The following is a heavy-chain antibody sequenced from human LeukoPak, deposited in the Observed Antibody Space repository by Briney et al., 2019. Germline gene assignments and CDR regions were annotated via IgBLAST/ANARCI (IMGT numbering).Heavy chain of an antibody. V-gene: IGHV4-34*01. J-gene: IGHJ4*02. D-gene: IGHD3-22*01. CDR3: GIFMDVVPGTMS. CDR2: ISHGGIT. Sequence: PSETLSLTCGVYAGSLTNYFCHWIRQAPGKGLEWVGEISHGGITKHNPSLKSRVTMSQDTSKRQFSLKMKSMTAADTGVYYCGIFMDVVPGTMSWGLGTLVTVSS. CDR1: AGSLTNYF.